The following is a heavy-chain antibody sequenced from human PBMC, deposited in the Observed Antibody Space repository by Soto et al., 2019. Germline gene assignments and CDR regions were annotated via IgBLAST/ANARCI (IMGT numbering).Heavy chain of an antibody. CDR1: GYTFTSYA. Sequence: ASVKVSCKASGYTFTSYAMHWVRQAPGQRLEWMGWINAGNGSTKYSQKFQGRVTITRDTSASTAYMELSSLRSEDTAVYYCARDRDYYDSSGYYSDFDYWGQGTLVTSPQ. D-gene: IGHD3-22*01. CDR2: INAGNGST. CDR3: ARDRDYYDSSGYYSDFDY. J-gene: IGHJ4*02. V-gene: IGHV1-3*01.